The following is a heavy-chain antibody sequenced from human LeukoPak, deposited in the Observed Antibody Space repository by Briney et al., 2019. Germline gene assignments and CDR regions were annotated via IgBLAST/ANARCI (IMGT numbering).Heavy chain of an antibody. CDR1: GGSISSYY. D-gene: IGHD6-19*01. Sequence: SETLSLTCTLSGGSISSYYWSWVRQPPGEGLGWIGCFYHSGSTNFNPSLRSRVTISVDASKNQLSLKLSSVTAADTAAYYCAGGGQWLAFDYWGQGTLVTVSS. J-gene: IGHJ4*02. CDR2: FYHSGST. V-gene: IGHV4-59*01. CDR3: AGGGQWLAFDY.